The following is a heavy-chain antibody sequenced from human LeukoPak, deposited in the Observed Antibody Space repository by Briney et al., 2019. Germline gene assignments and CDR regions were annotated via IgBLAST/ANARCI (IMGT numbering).Heavy chain of an antibody. CDR3: ARDWARGSFDL. J-gene: IGHJ4*02. CDR1: GYPFTAFS. CDR2: INPGIFTT. Sequence: ASVTVSCKALGYPFTAFSLHWVRQAPGQGPEWMAIINPGIFTTTYAQKLQDRITVTSDTSTATVYMELRSLRLEDTAVYFCARDWARGSFDLWAQRTLVTVSS. V-gene: IGHV1-46*01. D-gene: IGHD6-25*01.